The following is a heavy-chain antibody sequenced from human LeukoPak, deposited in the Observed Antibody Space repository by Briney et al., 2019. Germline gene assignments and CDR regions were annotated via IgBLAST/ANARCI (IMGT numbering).Heavy chain of an antibody. D-gene: IGHD2-2*01. CDR2: IYYSGTT. Sequence: SQTLSLTCTVSGGSISSGVYYWSWIRQHPGKGLEWIGYIYYSGTTYYNPSLKSRVTISVDTSKNQFSLKLSSVTAADTAVYYCARGRRYCSSTSCYGGKNGMDVWGQGTTVTVSS. V-gene: IGHV4-31*03. CDR3: ARGRRYCSSTSCYGGKNGMDV. CDR1: GGSISSGVYY. J-gene: IGHJ6*02.